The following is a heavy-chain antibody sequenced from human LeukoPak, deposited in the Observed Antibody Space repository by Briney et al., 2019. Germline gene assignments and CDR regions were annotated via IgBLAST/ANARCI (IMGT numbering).Heavy chain of an antibody. Sequence: ASVKVSCKASGYTFTSYGISWVRQAPGQGLEWMGWISAYNGDTNYAQKLQGRVTMTTDTSTSTAYMELRSLRSDDTAVYYCARDRSLRGPLYYYYYYGMDVWGQGTTVTVSS. CDR3: ARDRSLRGPLYYYYYYGMDV. V-gene: IGHV1-18*01. CDR2: ISAYNGDT. D-gene: IGHD4-17*01. J-gene: IGHJ6*02. CDR1: GYTFTSYG.